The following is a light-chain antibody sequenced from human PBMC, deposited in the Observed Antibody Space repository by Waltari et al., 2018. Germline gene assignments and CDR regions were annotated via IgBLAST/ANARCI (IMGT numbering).Light chain of an antibody. CDR1: QSLLHRDGKTY. V-gene: IGKV2D-29*01. CDR3: MQSVQLPLA. Sequence: DVLMTQTPISLSVTPGQPASISCRSSQSLLHRDGKTYLSWYLQKPGQAPQLLIYEVSNRLSGVPDRFSGGGSRTDLTLEISRVEAEDVGVYYCMQSVQLPLAFGGGTKVEI. J-gene: IGKJ4*01. CDR2: EVS.